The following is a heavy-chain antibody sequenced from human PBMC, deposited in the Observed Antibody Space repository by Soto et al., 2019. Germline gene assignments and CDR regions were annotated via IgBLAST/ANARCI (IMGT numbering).Heavy chain of an antibody. Sequence: QVQLVQSGAEVKKPGASVKVSCKASGYTFTGYYMHWVRQAPGQGLEWMGWISPASGDTTYAQKFQGMVTMTRDTSISTAYMELIRLTSDDTAVYSCARGEYRYGQYCFDSCGQGTLVTVSS. J-gene: IGHJ4*02. CDR2: ISPASGDT. CDR3: ARGEYRYGQYCFDS. V-gene: IGHV1-2*02. CDR1: GYTFTGYY. D-gene: IGHD5-18*01.